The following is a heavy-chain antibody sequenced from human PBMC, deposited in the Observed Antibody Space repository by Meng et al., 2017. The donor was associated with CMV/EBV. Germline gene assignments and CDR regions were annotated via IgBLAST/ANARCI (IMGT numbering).Heavy chain of an antibody. CDR3: ARDLERSNYYYYYGTDV. D-gene: IGHD1-1*01. Sequence: SQTLSLTGAISGDSVSSNSAAWNWTRQSPSRGLEWLGRTYYRSKWYNDYAVSVKSRITINPDTSKNQFSLQLNSVTPEDTAVYYCARDLERSNYYYYYGTDVWGQGTTVTVSS. CDR1: GDSVSSNSAA. CDR2: TYYRSKWYN. V-gene: IGHV6-1*01. J-gene: IGHJ6*02.